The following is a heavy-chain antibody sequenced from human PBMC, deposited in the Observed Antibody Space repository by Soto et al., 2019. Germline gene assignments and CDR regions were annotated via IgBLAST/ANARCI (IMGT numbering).Heavy chain of an antibody. CDR2: IYYSGST. CDR1: GGSISSGGYY. CDR3: ARVYYDILTGFDP. J-gene: IGHJ5*02. D-gene: IGHD3-9*01. Sequence: PSETLSLTCTVSGGSISSGGYYWSWIRQHPGKGLEWIGYIYYSGSTNYNPSLKSRVTISVDTSKNQFSLKLSSVTAADTAVYYCARVYYDILTGFDPWGQGTLVTVSS. V-gene: IGHV4-61*08.